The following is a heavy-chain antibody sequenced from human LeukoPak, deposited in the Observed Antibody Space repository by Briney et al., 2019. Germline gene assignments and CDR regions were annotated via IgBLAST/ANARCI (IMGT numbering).Heavy chain of an antibody. Sequence: GGSLRLSCAASGGTFDDYAMRWVRQAPGKGLEWVSGISWNSGTIGYAESLKSRFAISRDNAKNPLYLQMNSLRAEDTALYYCSKGGGAYYYYGMDVWGQGTTVTVSS. CDR1: GGTFDDYA. D-gene: IGHD4-17*01. CDR3: SKGGGAYYYYGMDV. J-gene: IGHJ6*02. V-gene: IGHV3-9*01. CDR2: ISWNSGTI.